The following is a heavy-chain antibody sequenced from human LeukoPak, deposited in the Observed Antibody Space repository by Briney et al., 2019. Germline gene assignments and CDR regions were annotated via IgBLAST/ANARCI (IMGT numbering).Heavy chain of an antibody. D-gene: IGHD3-10*01. J-gene: IGHJ4*02. CDR2: IYTSGST. Sequence: PSETLSLTCTVSGGSISSGSYYWSWIRQPAGKGLEWIGRIYTSGSTNYNPSLKSRVTISLDTSKNQFSLKLSSVTAADTAVYYCAGAIYASETNFDSWGQGTLVTVSS. CDR3: AGAIYASETNFDS. CDR1: GGSISSGSYY. V-gene: IGHV4-61*02.